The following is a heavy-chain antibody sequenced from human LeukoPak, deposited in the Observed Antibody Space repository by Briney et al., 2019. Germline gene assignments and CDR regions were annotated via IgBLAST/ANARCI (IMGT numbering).Heavy chain of an antibody. Sequence: SETLSLTCAVYGGSFSGYYWSWIRQPPGKGQEWIGEINHSGSTNYNPSLKSRVTISVDTSKNQFSLKLSSVTAADTAVYYCASNSYGFCFDYWGQGTLVTVSS. V-gene: IGHV4-34*01. CDR3: ASNSYGFCFDY. CDR2: INHSGST. J-gene: IGHJ4*02. CDR1: GGSFSGYY. D-gene: IGHD5-18*01.